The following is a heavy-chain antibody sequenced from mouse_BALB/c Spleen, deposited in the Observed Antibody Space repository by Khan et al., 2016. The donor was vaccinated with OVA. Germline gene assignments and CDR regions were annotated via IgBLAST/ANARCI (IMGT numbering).Heavy chain of an antibody. CDR1: RYTFTTAG. Sequence: QIQLVQSGPELKKPGETVRISCKASRYTFTTAGIQWVQKMPGKGLKWIGWINTHSGVPKYAEDFKGRFAFSLEISVNTAYLQITNLKNEDTATYVCAGGGAAYYRNDGGAMEYWGQGTSVTVSS. CDR2: INTHSGVP. D-gene: IGHD2-14*01. J-gene: IGHJ4*01. CDR3: AGGGAAYYRNDGGAMEY. V-gene: IGHV9-4*02.